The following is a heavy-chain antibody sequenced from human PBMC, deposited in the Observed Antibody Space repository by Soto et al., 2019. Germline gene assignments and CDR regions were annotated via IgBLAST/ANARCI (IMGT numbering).Heavy chain of an antibody. V-gene: IGHV3-23*01. Sequence: GGSLRLSCAASGFTFSSYAMSWVRQAPGKGLEWVSAISGSGGSTYYADSAKGRFTISRDNAKNTLYLQMNSLRAEDTAVYYCAKFDMVRGVNYYYYGMDVWGQGTTVTVSS. CDR1: GFTFSSYA. CDR3: AKFDMVRGVNYYYYGMDV. CDR2: ISGSGGST. J-gene: IGHJ6*02. D-gene: IGHD3-10*01.